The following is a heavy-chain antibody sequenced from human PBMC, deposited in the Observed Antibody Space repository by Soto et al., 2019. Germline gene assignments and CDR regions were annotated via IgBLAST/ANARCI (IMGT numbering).Heavy chain of an antibody. CDR3: AKDVGFQQHLFVFDL. CDR2: IIPIFRSS. J-gene: IGHJ4*02. D-gene: IGHD3-10*02. V-gene: IGHV1-69*13. CDR1: GGTFTDYA. Sequence: SVRVSCKASGGTFTDYAFSWVRQAPGQGLEWMGGIIPIFRSSNFAQKFQGRLTIFADASAGTAYMELSSLRSDDTAIYYCAKDVGFQQHLFVFDLWGQGTLVTVSS.